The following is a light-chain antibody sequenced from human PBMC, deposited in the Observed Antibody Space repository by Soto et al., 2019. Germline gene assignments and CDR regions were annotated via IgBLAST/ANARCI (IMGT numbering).Light chain of an antibody. CDR1: NNDIGDNDY. J-gene: IGLJ1*01. V-gene: IGLV2-14*03. CDR2: DVG. Sequence: QSVLTQPASVSGSPGQSITLFCTGTNNDIGDNDYVSWYQQHPGEAPKLIIYDVGIRPSGVSNRFSGSKSVTTASLTISGLQAEDEADYCCSSYTYDSLRIFGTGTKVTVL. CDR3: SSYTYDSLRI.